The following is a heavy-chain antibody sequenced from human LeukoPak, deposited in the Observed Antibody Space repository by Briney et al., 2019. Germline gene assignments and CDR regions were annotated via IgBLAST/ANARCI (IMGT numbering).Heavy chain of an antibody. CDR2: IYTSGST. Sequence: SETLSLTCTVSGGSISSYYWSWIRQPAGKGLEWIGRIYTSGSTNYNPSLKRRVTISVDTSKNRFSLKLRSVTAADTAVYYCAREELLWFGELPAGWFDHWGQGTLVTVSS. CDR1: GGSISSYY. CDR3: AREELLWFGELPAGWFDH. V-gene: IGHV4-4*07. J-gene: IGHJ5*02. D-gene: IGHD3-10*01.